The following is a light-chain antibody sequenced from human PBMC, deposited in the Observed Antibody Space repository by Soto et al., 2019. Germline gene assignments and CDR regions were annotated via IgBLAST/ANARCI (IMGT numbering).Light chain of an antibody. CDR1: SSDIGGYNY. CDR3: SSYTSSSPVI. V-gene: IGLV2-14*03. CDR2: DVR. J-gene: IGLJ2*01. Sequence: QSALTQPASVSGSPGQSITISCTGTSSDIGGYNYISWYQQHPGKAPKFIIYDVRNRPSGVSNRFSGSRSGNTASLTISGLRAEDEADYYCSSYTSSSPVIFGGGTKLTV.